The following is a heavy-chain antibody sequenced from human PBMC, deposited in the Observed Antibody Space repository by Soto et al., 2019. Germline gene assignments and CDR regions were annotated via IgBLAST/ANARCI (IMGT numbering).Heavy chain of an antibody. CDR2: IIPIFTTT. Sequence: QVQLVQSGAEVKKSGSSVKVSCKASGGTFSNHAINWVRQAPGQGLEWMGRIIPIFTTTDYAQRFQGRVTITADESTIXXYMELSSLKHDDTAVYYCAREVAADGTFREDVFDIWGQGTMVTVSS. V-gene: IGHV1-69*12. D-gene: IGHD6-13*01. CDR1: GGTFSNHA. CDR3: AREVAADGTFREDVFDI. J-gene: IGHJ3*02.